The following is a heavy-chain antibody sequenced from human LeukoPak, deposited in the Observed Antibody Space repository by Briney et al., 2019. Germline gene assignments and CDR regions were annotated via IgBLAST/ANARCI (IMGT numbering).Heavy chain of an antibody. V-gene: IGHV1-46*01. J-gene: IGHJ6*02. Sequence: ASVNVSCKASGYTFTSYYMHWVRQAPGQGLEWMGIINPSGGSTSYAQKFQGRDTMTRDTSTSTVYMELSSLRSEDTAVYYCARYYDFWSGYYNHYGMDVWGQGTTVTVSS. D-gene: IGHD3-3*01. CDR3: ARYYDFWSGYYNHYGMDV. CDR1: GYTFTSYY. CDR2: INPSGGST.